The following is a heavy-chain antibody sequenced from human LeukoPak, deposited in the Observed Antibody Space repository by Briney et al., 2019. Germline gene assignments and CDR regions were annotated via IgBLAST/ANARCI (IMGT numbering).Heavy chain of an antibody. CDR1: GFTFSSYA. J-gene: IGHJ4*02. CDR2: ISGSGGST. CDR3: ASLSGNYYDGSGYPGY. Sequence: GGSLRLSCAASGFTFSSYAMSWVRQAPGKGLEWVSAISGSGGSTYYADSVNGRFTISRDNSKNTVYLQMNSLRAEDMAVYYCASLSGNYYDGSGYPGYWGQGTLVTVSS. D-gene: IGHD3-22*01. V-gene: IGHV3-23*01.